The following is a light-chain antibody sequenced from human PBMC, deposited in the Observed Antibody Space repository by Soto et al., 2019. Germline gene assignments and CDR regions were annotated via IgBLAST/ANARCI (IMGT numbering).Light chain of an antibody. CDR3: QQHDKWPRT. CDR1: QSVGSY. V-gene: IGKV3-11*01. J-gene: IGKJ2*01. Sequence: EIVLTQSPATLSLSPGERATLSCRASQSVGSYLDWYQHNPGQAPRLLLYGASNRATDIPRRFSGRGSVTAFTLTISCLESGGSAVYYCQQHDKWPRTFGQGTKLEIK. CDR2: GAS.